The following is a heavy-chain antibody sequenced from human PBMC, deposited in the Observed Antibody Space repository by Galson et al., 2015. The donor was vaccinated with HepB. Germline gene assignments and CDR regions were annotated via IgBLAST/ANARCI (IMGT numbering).Heavy chain of an antibody. CDR3: ARGHLGWQLAYYYMDV. CDR2: ISYDGSNK. CDR1: GFTFSSYA. D-gene: IGHD6-6*01. Sequence: SLRLSCAASGFTFSSYAMHWVRQAPGKGLEWVAVISYDGSNKYFADSVKGRFTISRDNSKNTLYLRMNSLRAEDTAVYYCARGHLGWQLAYYYMDVWGKGTTVTVSS. V-gene: IGHV3-30-3*01. J-gene: IGHJ6*03.